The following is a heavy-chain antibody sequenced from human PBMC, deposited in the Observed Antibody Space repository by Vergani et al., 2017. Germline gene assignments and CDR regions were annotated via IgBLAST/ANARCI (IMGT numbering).Heavy chain of an antibody. Sequence: QVQLVQSGAEVKKPGASVKVSCRTSGFTFTDYYIHWVRQAPGQGLEWMGWVNPNGGGANYAQKFQGRVTMSRDTSLRTAYMELRRLRSDDTAVYYCARVSPGDNSGWEPFDYWGQGTLVTVSS. CDR3: ARVSPGDNSGWEPFDY. J-gene: IGHJ4*02. V-gene: IGHV1-2*02. CDR1: GFTFTDYY. D-gene: IGHD6-19*01. CDR2: VNPNGGGA.